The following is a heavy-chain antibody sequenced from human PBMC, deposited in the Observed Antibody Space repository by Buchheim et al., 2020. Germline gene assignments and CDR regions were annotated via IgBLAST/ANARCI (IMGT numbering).Heavy chain of an antibody. CDR2: IYYSGST. D-gene: IGHD3-3*01. J-gene: IGHJ6*02. CDR1: GGSISSGDYY. V-gene: IGHV4-30-4*01. Sequence: QVQLQESGPGLVKPSQTLSLTCTVSGGSISSGDYYWSWIRQPPGKGLEWIGYIYYSGSTYYNPSLKSRVTISVDTSKNQFSLKLSSVTAADTAVYYCARDPLRFLEWLDPPHYYGMDVWGQGTT. CDR3: ARDPLRFLEWLDPPHYYGMDV.